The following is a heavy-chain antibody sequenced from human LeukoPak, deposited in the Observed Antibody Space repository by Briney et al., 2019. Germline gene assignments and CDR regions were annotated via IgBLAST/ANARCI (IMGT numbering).Heavy chain of an antibody. CDR2: TNTDGSST. J-gene: IGHJ4*01. D-gene: IGHD2-21*02. CDR3: TRELPREVTLDY. CDR1: GFTFISYG. V-gene: IGHV3-74*01. Sequence: GGSLRLSCAASGFTFISYGMQWVRQAPGKGLVLVSRTNTDGSSTSYADSVKGRFTVSRDNAKNTVYLQVNSLRAEDTAVYFCTRELPREVTLDYWGQGTLVTVSS.